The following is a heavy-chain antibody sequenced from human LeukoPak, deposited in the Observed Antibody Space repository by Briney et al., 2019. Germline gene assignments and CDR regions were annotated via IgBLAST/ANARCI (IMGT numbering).Heavy chain of an antibody. CDR2: IYSSGST. J-gene: IGHJ4*02. Sequence: SETLSLTCSVSGASISTFHWTWYRQPAGRGLEWIGLIYSSGSTLLNPSLKNRVAMSVDLTKNQLSLKLTSVTAADTAMYFCARKDGDYWGRGTLVTVSS. CDR1: GASISTFH. V-gene: IGHV4-4*07. CDR3: ARKDGDY.